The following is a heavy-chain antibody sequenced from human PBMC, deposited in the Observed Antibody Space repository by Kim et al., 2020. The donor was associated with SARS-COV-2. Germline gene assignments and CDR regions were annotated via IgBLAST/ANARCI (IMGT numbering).Heavy chain of an antibody. J-gene: IGHJ4*02. CDR1: GGSISSYY. CDR3: ARQADTIFGVVTYFDY. Sequence: SETLSLTCTVSGGSISSYYWSWIRQPPGKGLEWIGYIYYSGSTNYNPSLKSRVTISVDTSKNQFSLKLSSVTAADTAVYYCARQADTIFGVVTYFDYWGQGTLVTVSS. V-gene: IGHV4-59*08. CDR2: IYYSGST. D-gene: IGHD3-3*01.